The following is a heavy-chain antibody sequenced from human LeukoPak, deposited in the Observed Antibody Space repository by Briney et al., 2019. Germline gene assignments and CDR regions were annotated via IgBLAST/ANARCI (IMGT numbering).Heavy chain of an antibody. D-gene: IGHD6-19*01. J-gene: IGHJ4*02. V-gene: IGHV6-1*01. CDR2: TYYRSKWYN. CDR3: ARGWYYFDY. Sequence: SQTLSLTCAISGDSVSSNSVAWNWIRQSPSRGLELQGRTYYRSKWYNDYAVSVKSRITIDPDTSKNQFSLQLSSVTPEDTAVYFCARGWYYFDYWGQGTLVTVSS. CDR1: GDSVSSNSVA.